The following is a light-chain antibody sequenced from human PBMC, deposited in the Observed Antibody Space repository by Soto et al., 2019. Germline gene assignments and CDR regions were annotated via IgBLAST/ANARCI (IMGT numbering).Light chain of an antibody. CDR3: QQYDSSPRT. J-gene: IGKJ1*01. CDR1: QSISSSY. CDR2: GAS. V-gene: IGKV3-20*01. Sequence: EIVFTQSPGTLSLSPGERGTRSCRASQSISSSYLAWYQQKPGQAPRLLIYGASSRATGIPDRFSGSGSGTDFTLTINRLEPEDFAVYYCQQYDSSPRTFGQGTKVDIK.